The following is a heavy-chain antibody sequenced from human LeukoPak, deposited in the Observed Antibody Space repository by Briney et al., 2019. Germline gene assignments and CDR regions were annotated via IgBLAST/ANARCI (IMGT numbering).Heavy chain of an antibody. Sequence: PGGSLRLSCAASGFIFSNFAMNWVRQAPGKGLEWVSTISDTGDNTHYADSVKGRFTISRDNSKSTVYVQMNSLRAEDTALYFCAKDRAIGGVPHAFDFWGQGTMVTVSS. CDR3: AKDRAIGGVPHAFDF. J-gene: IGHJ3*01. V-gene: IGHV3-23*01. CDR1: GFIFSNFA. D-gene: IGHD4-23*01. CDR2: ISDTGDNT.